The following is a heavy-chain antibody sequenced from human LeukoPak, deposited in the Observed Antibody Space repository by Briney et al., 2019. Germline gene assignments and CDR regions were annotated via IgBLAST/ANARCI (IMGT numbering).Heavy chain of an antibody. D-gene: IGHD6-6*01. V-gene: IGHV3-23*01. CDR1: GFTFSHYD. Sequence: PGGSLRLSCAASGFTFSHYDMTWVRQAPGKGLEWVSGIITSGTNTYYVDSVKGRFTISRDNSRNTLYLQMNSLRAEDTALYYCAKSVRRAFDIWGQGTMVTVSS. CDR2: IITSGTNT. J-gene: IGHJ3*02. CDR3: AKSVRRAFDI.